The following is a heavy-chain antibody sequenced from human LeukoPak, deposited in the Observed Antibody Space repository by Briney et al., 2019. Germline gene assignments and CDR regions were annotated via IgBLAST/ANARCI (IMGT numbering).Heavy chain of an antibody. V-gene: IGHV4-30-4*01. CDR3: ARGGSILRFLEWSRMDWFDP. Sequence: SETLSLTCTVSGGSISSGDYHWSWIRQPPGKGLEWLGYIYYSGSTYYNPSLKSRVTISVDTSKNQFSLKLSSVTAADTAVYYCARGGSILRFLEWSRMDWFDPWGQGTLVTVSS. D-gene: IGHD3-3*01. CDR1: GGSISSGDYH. J-gene: IGHJ5*02. CDR2: IYYSGST.